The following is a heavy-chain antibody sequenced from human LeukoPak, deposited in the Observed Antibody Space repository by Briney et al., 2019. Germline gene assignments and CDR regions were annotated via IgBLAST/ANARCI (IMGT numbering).Heavy chain of an antibody. V-gene: IGHV1-2*02. CDR2: INPNSGGT. J-gene: IGHJ4*02. Sequence: ASVKVSCKASRYTFTGYYMHWVRRAPGQGLEWMGWINPNSGGTNYAQKFQGRVTMTRDTSISTAYMELSRLRSDDTAVYYCARALGATTGRHDYWGQGTLVTVSS. CDR1: RYTFTGYY. CDR3: ARALGATTGRHDY. D-gene: IGHD1-26*01.